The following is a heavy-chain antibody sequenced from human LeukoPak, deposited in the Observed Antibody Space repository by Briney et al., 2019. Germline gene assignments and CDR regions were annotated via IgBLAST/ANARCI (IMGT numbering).Heavy chain of an antibody. D-gene: IGHD5-18*01. Sequence: SVKVPCKASGGTFSSYAISWVRQAPGQGLEWMGGIIPIFGTANYAQKFQGRVTITADKSTSTAYMELSSLRSEDTAVYYCARGSRGYSYGYYYYYYMDVWGKGTTVTVSS. CDR3: ARGSRGYSYGYYYYYYMDV. CDR1: GGTFSSYA. V-gene: IGHV1-69*06. J-gene: IGHJ6*03. CDR2: IIPIFGTA.